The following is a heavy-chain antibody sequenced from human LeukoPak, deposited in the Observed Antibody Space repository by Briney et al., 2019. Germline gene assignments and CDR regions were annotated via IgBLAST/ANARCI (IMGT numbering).Heavy chain of an antibody. J-gene: IGHJ5*02. CDR3: ARELTVRDNWFDP. D-gene: IGHD4-17*01. CDR1: GYTFTGYY. CDR2: IIPILGIA. Sequence: GASVKVSCKASGYTFTGYYMHWVRQAPGQGLEWMGRIIPILGIANYAQKFQGRVTITADKSTSTAYMELSSLRSEDTAVYYCARELTVRDNWFDPWGQGTLVTVSS. V-gene: IGHV1-69*04.